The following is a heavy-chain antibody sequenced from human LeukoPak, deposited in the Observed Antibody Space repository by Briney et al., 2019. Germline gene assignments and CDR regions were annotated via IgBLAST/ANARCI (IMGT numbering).Heavy chain of an antibody. CDR2: IHEDGSQS. CDR3: GRDGSRDQVSTSY. CDR1: GFTFSRYW. J-gene: IGHJ4*02. D-gene: IGHD5/OR15-5a*01. Sequence: GGSLRLSCAASGFTFSRYWMRWVRQAPGRGLEWVANIHEDGSQSYYADSVKGRFTISRDNATNSLYLQINSLRVEDTAVYYCGRDGSRDQVSTSYWGQGTLVTVSS. V-gene: IGHV3-7*01.